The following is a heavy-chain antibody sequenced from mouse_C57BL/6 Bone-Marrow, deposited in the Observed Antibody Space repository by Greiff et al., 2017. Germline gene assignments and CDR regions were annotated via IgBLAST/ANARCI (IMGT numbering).Heavy chain of an antibody. J-gene: IGHJ3*01. D-gene: IGHD1-1*01. CDR2: IVPANGNT. CDR1: GFNIKNTY. Sequence: VHVKQSVAELVRPGASVKLSCTASGFNIKNTYMHWVKQRPEQGLEWIGRIVPANGNTKYAPKFQGKATITADTSANTAYLQLSSLTSEDTAIYYCARSAYYYGSSYNPFAYWGQGTLVTVSA. CDR3: ARSAYYYGSSYNPFAY. V-gene: IGHV14-3*01.